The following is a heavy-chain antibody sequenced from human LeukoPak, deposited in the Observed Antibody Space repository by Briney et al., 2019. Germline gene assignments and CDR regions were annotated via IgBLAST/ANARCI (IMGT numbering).Heavy chain of an antibody. CDR1: GFTFSSYW. V-gene: IGHV3-7*01. Sequence: GGSLRLSCAASGFTFSSYWMSWVRQAPGKGLEWVANIKQDGSEKYYVDSVRGRFTISRDNAKNSLYLQMNSLRAEDTAVYYCARFCTSCSMSLFDSWGQGTLVTVSS. D-gene: IGHD2-2*01. CDR2: IKQDGSEK. J-gene: IGHJ4*02. CDR3: ARFCTSCSMSLFDS.